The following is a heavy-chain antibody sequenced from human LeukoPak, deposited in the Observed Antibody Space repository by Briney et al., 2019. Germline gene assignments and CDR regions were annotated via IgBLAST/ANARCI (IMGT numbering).Heavy chain of an antibody. J-gene: IGHJ4*02. Sequence: PSETLSLTCTVSGGSISSSSYYWGWIRQPPGKGLEWIGSIYYSGGTYYNPSLKSRVTISVDTSKNQFSLKLSSVTAADTAVYYCARQGARPLFDYWGQGTLVTVSS. CDR3: ARQGARPLFDY. V-gene: IGHV4-39*01. CDR1: GGSISSSSYY. D-gene: IGHD1-26*01. CDR2: IYYSGGT.